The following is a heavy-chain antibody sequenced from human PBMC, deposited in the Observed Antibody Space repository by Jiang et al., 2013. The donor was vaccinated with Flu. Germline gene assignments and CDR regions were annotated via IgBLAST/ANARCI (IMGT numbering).Heavy chain of an antibody. CDR1: GFTFENYE. D-gene: IGHD3-9*01. CDR2: INDNGESI. CDR3: ARDFDRDYFDY. J-gene: IGHJ4*02. Sequence: VQLVESGGGLGHPGGSLRLSCSGSGFTFENYEMNWVRQAPGKGLEWVSSINDNGESIHYAASVKGRFTISRDNARNSLYLQMDSLRAEDTAIYYCARDFDRDYFDYWGQGTLVTVS. V-gene: IGHV3-48*03.